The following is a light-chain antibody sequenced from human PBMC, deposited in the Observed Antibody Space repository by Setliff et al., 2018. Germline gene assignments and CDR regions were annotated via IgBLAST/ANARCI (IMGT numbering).Light chain of an antibody. J-gene: IGLJ1*01. Sequence: YELTQPPSESVAPGKTARVTCGGHNIGDKSVHWYQQKPGQAPVLVVYDASDRPSGIPGRFSGANSGNTATLTISRVEAGDEADYYCQVWDPASDHRVFGTGTKSPS. CDR1: NIGDKS. CDR2: DAS. CDR3: QVWDPASDHRV. V-gene: IGLV3-21*03.